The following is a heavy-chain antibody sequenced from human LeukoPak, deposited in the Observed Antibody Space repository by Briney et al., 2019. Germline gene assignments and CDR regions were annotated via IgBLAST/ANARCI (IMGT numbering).Heavy chain of an antibody. Sequence: SQTLSLTCAISGDSVSSNSAAWNWIRQSPSRGLEWLGRTYYRSKWYNDYAVSVKSRITINPDTSKNQFSLQLNSVTPEDTAVYYCAREPPYFIITGPRNTRYGMDVWGQGTTVTVSS. V-gene: IGHV6-1*01. D-gene: IGHD3-10*01. CDR2: TYYRSKWYN. CDR3: AREPPYFIITGPRNTRYGMDV. CDR1: GDSVSSNSAA. J-gene: IGHJ6*02.